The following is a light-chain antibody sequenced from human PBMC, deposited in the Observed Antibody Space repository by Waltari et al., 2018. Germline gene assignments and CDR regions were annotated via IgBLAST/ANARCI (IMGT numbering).Light chain of an antibody. CDR2: WAS. V-gene: IGKV4-1*01. CDR1: QSLSYNSNNNNY. J-gene: IGKJ3*01. Sequence: DIVMTQSPESLAVSLGERATINCKSSQSLSYNSNNNNYLAWYQQKPGQPPNVLIYWASTRESGVPDRFSGSGSGTDFTLTISSLQAEDVAVYYCQQYYATPFTFGPGTKVEIK. CDR3: QQYYATPFT.